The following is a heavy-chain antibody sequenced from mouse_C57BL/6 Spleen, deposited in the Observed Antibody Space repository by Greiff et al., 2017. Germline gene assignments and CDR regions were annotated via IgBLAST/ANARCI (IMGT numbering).Heavy chain of an antibody. J-gene: IGHJ2*01. CDR2: INPNNGGT. CDR3: ASGRRYFDY. Sequence: VQLQQSGPELVKPGASVKMSCKASGYTFTDYNMHWVKQSHGKSLEWIGYINPNNGGTSYNQKFKGKATLTVNKSSSTAYMGLRSLTSEDSAVYYCASGRRYFDYWGQGTTLTVSS. V-gene: IGHV1-22*01. CDR1: GYTFTDYN.